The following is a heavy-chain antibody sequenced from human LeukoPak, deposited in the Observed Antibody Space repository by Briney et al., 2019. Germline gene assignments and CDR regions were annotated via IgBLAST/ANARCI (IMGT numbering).Heavy chain of an antibody. J-gene: IGHJ4*02. D-gene: IGHD6-19*01. CDR1: GYTFTGYY. CDR2: INPNSGGT. Sequence: ASVKVSCKASGYTFTGYYMHWVRQAPGQGLEWMGWINPNSGGTNYAQKFQGRVTMTRDTSISTAYMELSRLRSDDTAVYYCARGRSSGWTSEFDYWGQGTLVTVSS. V-gene: IGHV1-2*02. CDR3: ARGRSSGWTSEFDY.